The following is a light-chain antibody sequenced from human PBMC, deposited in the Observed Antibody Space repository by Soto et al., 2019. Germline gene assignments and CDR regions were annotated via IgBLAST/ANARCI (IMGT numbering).Light chain of an antibody. CDR2: GAS. V-gene: IGKV3-15*01. J-gene: IGKJ2*01. Sequence: EIVMTQSPATLSVSPGERATLSCRASQSVSSNLAWYHQKPGQAPRLLIYGASTRATGIPARFSGSGSGTEFTLTISSLQSADFASYYCQQYNNWPPEYTFGQGTTLEIK. CDR3: QQYNNWPPEYT. CDR1: QSVSSN.